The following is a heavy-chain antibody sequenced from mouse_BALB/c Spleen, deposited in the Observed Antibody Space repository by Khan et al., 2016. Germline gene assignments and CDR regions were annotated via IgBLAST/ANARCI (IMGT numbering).Heavy chain of an antibody. Sequence: QIQLVQSGPELKKPGETVKISCKASGYTFTNYGMNWVKQAPGKGLKWMAWINTYTGEPTYADDFKGRFAFSLDTSASTAYLQINNLKNEDTATYFCARDGKRPFAYWGQGTLVTVSA. CDR3: ARDGKRPFAY. V-gene: IGHV9-3-1*01. J-gene: IGHJ3*01. D-gene: IGHD1-1*01. CDR2: INTYTGEP. CDR1: GYTFTNYG.